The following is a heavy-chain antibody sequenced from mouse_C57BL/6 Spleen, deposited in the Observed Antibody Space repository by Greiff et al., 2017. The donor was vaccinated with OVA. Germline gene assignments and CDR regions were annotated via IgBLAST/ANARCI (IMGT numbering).Heavy chain of an antibody. CDR1: GYTFTSYW. D-gene: IGHD1-1*01. Sequence: VQLQQPGAELVKPGASVKLSCKASGYTFTSYWMHWVKQRPGQGLEWIGMIHPNSGSTNYNEKFKSKATLTVDKSSSTAYMQLSSLTSEDSAVYYCARLTTVGYFDYWGQGTTLTVSS. V-gene: IGHV1-64*01. J-gene: IGHJ2*01. CDR3: ARLTTVGYFDY. CDR2: IHPNSGST.